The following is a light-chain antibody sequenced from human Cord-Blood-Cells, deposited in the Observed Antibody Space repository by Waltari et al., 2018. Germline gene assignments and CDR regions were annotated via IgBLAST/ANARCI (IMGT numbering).Light chain of an antibody. Sequence: QSALPQPRSVSGSPGQSVTISCPGTSSDVGGYNYVSWYQQHPGKAPKLMIYAVSKRPSGVPDRFSGSKSGNTASLTISGLQAEDEADYYCCSYAGSYTYVFGTGTKVTVL. CDR3: CSYAGSYTYV. CDR1: SSDVGGYNY. CDR2: AVS. J-gene: IGLJ1*01. V-gene: IGLV2-11*01.